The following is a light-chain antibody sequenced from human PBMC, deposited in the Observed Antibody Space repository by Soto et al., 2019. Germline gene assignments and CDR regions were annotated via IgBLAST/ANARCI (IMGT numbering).Light chain of an antibody. CDR3: QSYDSSLSGYV. J-gene: IGLJ1*01. CDR2: GNT. Sequence: VLTQPPTVSGAPGQRITISCTGSSSNIGAGYPVHWYQQLPGTAPRLLTFGNTIRPSGVPARFSGSRSGLAITGLQAEDEADYYCQSYDSSLSGYVFGAGTKVTVL. V-gene: IGLV1-40*01. CDR1: SSNIGAGYP.